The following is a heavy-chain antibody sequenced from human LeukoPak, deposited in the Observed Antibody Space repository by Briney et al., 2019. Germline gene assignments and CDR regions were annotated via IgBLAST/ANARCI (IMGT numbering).Heavy chain of an antibody. Sequence: GGSLRLSCAVSGFPFSIYEMNWVRQAPGKGLEWVSNIGSSGTTIYYADSVKGRFSISRDNAKSSLYLHMNSLRVEDTAVYYCALLAVASDFDYWGQGALVTVSS. J-gene: IGHJ4*02. D-gene: IGHD6-19*01. V-gene: IGHV3-48*03. CDR2: IGSSGTTI. CDR3: ALLAVASDFDY. CDR1: GFPFSIYE.